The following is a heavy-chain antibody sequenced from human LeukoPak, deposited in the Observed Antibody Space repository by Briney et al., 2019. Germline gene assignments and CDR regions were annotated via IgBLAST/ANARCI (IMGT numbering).Heavy chain of an antibody. CDR3: ARDHRDLDYGSGTQGGY. CDR2: ITSSSSYI. CDR1: GFTFTSYN. J-gene: IGHJ4*02. Sequence: GGSLRLSCAASGFTFTSYNMNWVRQAPGKGLEWVSSITSSSSYIYYADSVKGRFTISRDNAKNSLYLQMNSLRAEDTAVYYCARDHRDLDYGSGTQGGYWGQGTLVTVSS. V-gene: IGHV3-21*01. D-gene: IGHD3-10*01.